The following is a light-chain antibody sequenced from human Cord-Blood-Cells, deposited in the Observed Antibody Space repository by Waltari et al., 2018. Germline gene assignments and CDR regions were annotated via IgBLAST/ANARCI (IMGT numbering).Light chain of an antibody. CDR1: QSVLYSSNNKNY. V-gene: IGKV4-1*01. J-gene: IGKJ2*01. CDR2: WAS. Sequence: DIVMTQSPDSLAVSLGERATINCKSSQSVLYSSNNKNYLAWYQQKPGQPPKLLIYWASTRESGVPDRFSGRGSGTDFTLTISRLQAEDVAVYYCQQYDSTPYTFGQGTKLEIK. CDR3: QQYDSTPYT.